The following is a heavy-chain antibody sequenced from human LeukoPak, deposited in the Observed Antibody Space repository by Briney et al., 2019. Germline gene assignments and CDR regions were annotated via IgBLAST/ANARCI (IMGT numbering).Heavy chain of an antibody. J-gene: IGHJ5*02. V-gene: IGHV3-7*01. CDR2: VKQDGFEK. CDR3: ARPGVVVSAATNWFDP. Sequence: GGSLRLSCAASGFTFSSYWMSWVRQAPGKGLEWLANVKQDGFEKYYVDSVKGRFTTSRDNAKNSLYLQMNSLRAEATAVYYRARPGVVVSAATNWFDPRGQGTLVTVSS. CDR1: GFTFSSYW. D-gene: IGHD2-2*01.